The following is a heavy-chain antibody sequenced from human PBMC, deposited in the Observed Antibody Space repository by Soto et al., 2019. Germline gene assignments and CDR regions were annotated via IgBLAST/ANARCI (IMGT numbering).Heavy chain of an antibody. CDR3: ARDYGPRDSGYFV. CDR1: GFTFSSYS. D-gene: IGHD3-22*01. Sequence: GGSLRLSCAASGFTFSSYSMNWVRQAPGKGLEWVSYISSSSSTIYYADSVKGRFTISRDNAKNSLYLQMNSLRAEDTAVYYCARDYGPRDSGYFVWGKGTTVTVSS. J-gene: IGHJ6*04. CDR2: ISSSSSTI. V-gene: IGHV3-48*01.